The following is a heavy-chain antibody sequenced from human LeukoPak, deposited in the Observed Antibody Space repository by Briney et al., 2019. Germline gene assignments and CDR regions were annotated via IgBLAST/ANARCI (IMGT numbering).Heavy chain of an antibody. J-gene: IGHJ4*02. Sequence: GGSLRLSCAASGFTFSSYAMSWVRQAPGKGLEWVSGISGSGGSTYYADSVKGRFTISRDNAKNSLYLQMNSLRVEDTAVYYCARVGSSWVTIDYWGQGTLVTVSS. D-gene: IGHD6-13*01. CDR3: ARVGSSWVTIDY. CDR1: GFTFSSYA. CDR2: ISGSGGST. V-gene: IGHV3-23*01.